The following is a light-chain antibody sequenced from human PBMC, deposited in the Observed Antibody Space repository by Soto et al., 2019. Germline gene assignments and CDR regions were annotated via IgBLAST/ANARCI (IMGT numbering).Light chain of an antibody. CDR1: QSISSW. V-gene: IGKV1-5*03. Sequence: IQMTHSPSTLSASVGDRVTITCRASQSISSWLAWYQQKPGKAPKLLIYKASSLESGVPSRFSGSGSGTEFTLTISSLQPDDFATYYCQQYNSYSITFGQGTRLEIK. CDR3: QQYNSYSIT. J-gene: IGKJ5*01. CDR2: KAS.